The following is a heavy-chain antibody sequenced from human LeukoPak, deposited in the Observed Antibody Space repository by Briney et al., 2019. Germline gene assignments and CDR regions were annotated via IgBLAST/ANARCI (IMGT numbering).Heavy chain of an antibody. CDR1: GGSISSGGYY. J-gene: IGHJ6*02. D-gene: IGHD4-17*01. V-gene: IGHV4-31*03. CDR2: IYYSGST. CDR3: ARDGVRFYGMDV. Sequence: SQTLSLTCTVSGGSISSGGYYWCWIRQHPGKGLEWIGYIYYSGSTYYNPSLKSRVTISVDTSKNQFSLKLSSVTAADTAVYYCARDGVRFYGMDVWGQGTTVTVSS.